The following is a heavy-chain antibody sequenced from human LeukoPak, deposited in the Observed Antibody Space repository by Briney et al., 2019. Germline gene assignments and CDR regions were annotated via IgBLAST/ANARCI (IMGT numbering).Heavy chain of an antibody. D-gene: IGHD2-21*02. CDR3: AKEIRVVTAILYFDH. V-gene: IGHV3-30*02. CDR1: GFSFSNND. Sequence: HTGGSLRLSCAASGFSFSNNDMHWVRQAPGKGLEWVAFNRYDGSHEHYIESVKARFTVSRDNSKNTVYLEMNSLRVDDTAVYFCAKEIRVVTAILYFDHWGQGSLVTVSS. J-gene: IGHJ4*01. CDR2: NRYDGSHE.